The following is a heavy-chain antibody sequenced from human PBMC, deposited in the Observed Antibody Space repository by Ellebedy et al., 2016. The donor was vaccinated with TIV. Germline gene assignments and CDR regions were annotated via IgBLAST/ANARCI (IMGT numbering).Heavy chain of an antibody. CDR2: ISWNSGSI. CDR1: GFTFDDYA. V-gene: IGHV3-9*01. D-gene: IGHD5-18*01. CDR3: ARERGYSYGYSDY. J-gene: IGHJ4*02. Sequence: SLKISCAASGFTFDDYAMHWVRQAPGKGLEWVSGISWNSGSIGYADSVKGRFTISSDNAKNSLYLQMNSLRAEDTAVYYCARERGYSYGYSDYWGQGTLVTVSS.